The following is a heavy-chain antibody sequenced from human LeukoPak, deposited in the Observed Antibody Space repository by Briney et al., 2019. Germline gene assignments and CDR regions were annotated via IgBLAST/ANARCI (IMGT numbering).Heavy chain of an antibody. V-gene: IGHV3-66*01. CDR2: IYSGGST. CDR3: ARVGYSSGWSGMDV. D-gene: IGHD6-19*01. Sequence: GGSLTLSCAASGFTVSRNYVSWVRQAAGKGMEWVAVIYSGGSTYYADSVKGRFTISRDNSKNTLYLQMNSLRAEDTAVYYCARVGYSSGWSGMDVWGQGTTVTVSS. CDR1: GFTVSRNY. J-gene: IGHJ6*02.